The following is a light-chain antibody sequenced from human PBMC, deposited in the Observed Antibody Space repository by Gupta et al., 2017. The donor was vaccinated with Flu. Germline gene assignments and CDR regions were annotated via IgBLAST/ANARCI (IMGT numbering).Light chain of an antibody. V-gene: IGKV3-20*01. Sequence: EIVLTQSPGTLSLSPGERATLSCRASQSVSSSYLAWYQQKPGQAPRLLIYGASSRATFIPDRFSGSGSGTDFTLTISRLEPDYFEQYYCQQGTFGQGTKVEIK. CDR3: QQGT. J-gene: IGKJ2*01. CDR1: QSVSSSY. CDR2: GAS.